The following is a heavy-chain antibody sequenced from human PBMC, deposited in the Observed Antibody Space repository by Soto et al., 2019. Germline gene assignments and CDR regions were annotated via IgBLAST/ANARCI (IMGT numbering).Heavy chain of an antibody. V-gene: IGHV3-53*01. CDR2: IYGGDTI. CDR3: ATGRTEGHYFDS. Sequence: EVQLVESGGGLIQPGGSRRLSGAASGFTVSYKYRSWVGQAPGRGLEWVSVIYGGDTIYYADSVKGRFTVSRDNSKNTLYLQMHSLRTEDTAVYYCATGRTEGHYFDSWGQGTLVTVSS. D-gene: IGHD1-26*01. CDR1: GFTVSYKY. J-gene: IGHJ4*02.